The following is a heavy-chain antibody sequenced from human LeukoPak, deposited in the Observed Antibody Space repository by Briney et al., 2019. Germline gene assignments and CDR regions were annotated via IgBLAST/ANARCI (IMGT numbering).Heavy chain of an antibody. CDR2: ISGSGDST. CDR1: GFTFSTYA. V-gene: IGHV3-23*01. D-gene: IGHD3-22*01. CDR3: ARGRSYYDSSGYYGEGFDY. Sequence: GGSLRLSCAASGFTFSTYAVNGVRQAPGKALEWVSTISGSGDSTYYADSVKGRFTISRDNSKNTLYLQMNSLRAEDTAVYYCARGRSYYDSSGYYGEGFDYWGQGTLVTVSS. J-gene: IGHJ4*02.